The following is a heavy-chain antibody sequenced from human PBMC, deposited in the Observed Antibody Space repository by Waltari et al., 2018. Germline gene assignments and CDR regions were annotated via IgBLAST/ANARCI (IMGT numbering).Heavy chain of an antibody. CDR1: GGSISSYY. J-gene: IGHJ3*02. Sequence: QVQLQESGPGLVKPSETLSLTCTVSGGSISSYYWSWIRQPAGKGLGWIGRIYTSGSTNYNPSLKSRVTMSVDTSKNQFSLKLSSVTAADTAVYYCARVLGAFDIWGQGTMVTVSS. CDR3: ARVLGAFDI. CDR2: IYTSGST. V-gene: IGHV4-4*07.